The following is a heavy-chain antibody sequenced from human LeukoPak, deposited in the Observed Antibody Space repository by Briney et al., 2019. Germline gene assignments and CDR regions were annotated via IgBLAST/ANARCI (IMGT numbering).Heavy chain of an antibody. CDR1: GFTVSNNY. Sequence: PGGSLRLSCAASGFTVSNNYMIWVRQAPGKGPEWVSVIYGDDSTFYADSVKGRFTISRDNSKNTLYLQMNSLRAEDTAVYYCASKNIVVVTASLHYRFDPWGQGTLVTVSS. D-gene: IGHD2-21*02. V-gene: IGHV3-66*01. CDR3: ASKNIVVVTASLHYRFDP. CDR2: IYGDDST. J-gene: IGHJ5*02.